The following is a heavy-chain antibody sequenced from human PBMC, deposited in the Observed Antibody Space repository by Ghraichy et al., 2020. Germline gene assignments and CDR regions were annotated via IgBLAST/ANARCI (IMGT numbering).Heavy chain of an antibody. J-gene: IGHJ4*02. CDR3: ARVSAWVDSSSWQLDY. CDR2: ISAYNGNT. V-gene: IGHV1-18*01. D-gene: IGHD6-13*01. Sequence: ASVKVSCKASGYTFTSYGISWVRQAPGQGLEWMGWISAYNGNTNYAQKLQGRVTMTTDTSTSTAYMELRSLRSDDTAVYYCARVSAWVDSSSWQLDYWGQGALVTVSS. CDR1: GYTFTSYG.